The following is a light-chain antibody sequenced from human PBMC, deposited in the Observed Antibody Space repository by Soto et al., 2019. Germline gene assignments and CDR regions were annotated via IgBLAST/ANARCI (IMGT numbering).Light chain of an antibody. Sequence: QSALTQPASVSGSPGQSITISCTGTSSNVGSYNLVSWYQQHPGKAPELMIFEGSKRPSGVSNRFSGSKSGNTASLTISGLQPEDEADYYCCSYAQSTTVVFGGGTKHTVL. V-gene: IGLV2-23*01. CDR3: CSYAQSTTVV. CDR1: SSNVGSYNL. CDR2: EGS. J-gene: IGLJ2*01.